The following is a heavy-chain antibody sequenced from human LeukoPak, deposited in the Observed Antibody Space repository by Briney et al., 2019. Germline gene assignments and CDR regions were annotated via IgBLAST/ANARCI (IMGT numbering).Heavy chain of an antibody. D-gene: IGHD3-10*01. CDR1: GYTFTSYD. Sequence: ASVKVSCKASGYTFTSYDINWVRQATGQGLEWMGWMNANSGNTGYAQKFQGRVTITRNTSISTAYMELSSLRSEDTAVYYCASGGSGSYHDAFDIWGQGTMVTVSS. V-gene: IGHV1-8*03. J-gene: IGHJ3*02. CDR3: ASGGSGSYHDAFDI. CDR2: MNANSGNT.